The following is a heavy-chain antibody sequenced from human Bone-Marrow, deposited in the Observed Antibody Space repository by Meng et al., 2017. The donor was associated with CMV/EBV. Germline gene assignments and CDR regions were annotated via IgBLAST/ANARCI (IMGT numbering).Heavy chain of an antibody. J-gene: IGHJ4*02. CDR2: INWNGGST. Sequence: GESLKISCAASGFTFDDYGMSWVRQAPGKGLEWVSGINWNGGSTGYADSVKGRFTISRDNAKNSLYLQMNSLRAEVTAVYYCARGKGPPTYWGQGTLVTVSS. CDR3: ARGKGPPTY. V-gene: IGHV3-20*04. CDR1: GFTFDDYG.